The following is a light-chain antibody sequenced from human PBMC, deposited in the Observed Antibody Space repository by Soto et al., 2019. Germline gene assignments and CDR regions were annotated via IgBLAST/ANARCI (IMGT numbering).Light chain of an antibody. J-gene: IGKJ5*01. Sequence: EIVMPRSPATLSVSPGERATLSCRASQSVSNNLALYQQKPGQAPRLLIYGASTRATGIPARFSGSGSGTEFTLTISGLLPEDFATYHCQQLNTLPFTFGQGTRLEI. CDR2: GAS. CDR3: QQLNTLPFT. V-gene: IGKV3-15*01. CDR1: QSVSNN.